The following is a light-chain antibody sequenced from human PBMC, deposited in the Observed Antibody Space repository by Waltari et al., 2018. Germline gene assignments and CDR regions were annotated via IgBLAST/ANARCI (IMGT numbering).Light chain of an antibody. CDR3: QHYHSYPYT. CDR2: GAS. J-gene: IGKJ4*01. CDR1: QGISNF. Sequence: DIQMTQSPSSRSAFVGDRVTFTCRASQGISNFSAWFQQKPGKAPKSLYSGASTLQIGVPARFSGNGSGTDFTLTITSLQPEDLATEYCQHYHSYPYTFGGGTKVEIK. V-gene: IGKV1-16*01.